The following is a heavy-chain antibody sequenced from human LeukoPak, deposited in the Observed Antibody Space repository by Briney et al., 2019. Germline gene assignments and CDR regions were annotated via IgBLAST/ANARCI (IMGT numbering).Heavy chain of an antibody. CDR3: ARDWFDGDYDRFDY. V-gene: IGHV3-7*03. CDR1: GFTFSSYW. D-gene: IGHD4-17*01. Sequence: PGGSLRLSCAASGFTFSSYWMSWFRQAPGKGLEWVANIKQDGSQKFSVDSVKGRFTISRDNAKNSLYLQVNSLRVEDTAVYYCARDWFDGDYDRFDYWGQGTLVTVSS. J-gene: IGHJ4*02. CDR2: IKQDGSQK.